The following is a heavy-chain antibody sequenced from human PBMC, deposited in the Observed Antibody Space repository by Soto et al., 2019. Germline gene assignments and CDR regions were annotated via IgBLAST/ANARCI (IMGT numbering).Heavy chain of an antibody. D-gene: IGHD1-1*01. CDR1: GFTFRNHG. J-gene: IGHJ6*02. CDR2: ISYNGKNE. V-gene: IGHV3-30*18. Sequence: QAQLVESGGGAVQPGRSLRLSCVASGFTFRNHGMHWVRQAPGKGLEWVAVISYNGKNEHYADSVKGRFTISRDNSKNTVFLQMNSLTPEDTAVYYCAKDRNYIAIVEMATTGMDVWGQGTTVTVSS. CDR3: AKDRNYIAIVEMATTGMDV.